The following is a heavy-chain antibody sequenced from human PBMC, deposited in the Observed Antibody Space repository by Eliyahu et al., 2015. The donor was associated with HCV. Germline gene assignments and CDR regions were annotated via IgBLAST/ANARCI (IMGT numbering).Heavy chain of an antibody. CDR1: GFSFXXYX. CDR2: VWFDGSEK. CDR3: ARDLGRGVRGSYRAFSFDF. Sequence: QVQLVESGGGVVQPGRSLRLSCAASGFSFXXYXLHWVRLAPGKGVGWVAVVWFDGSEKYYADSVKGRFTISRDNSKNTLFLQLNSLRVEDTSVYYCARDLGRGVRGSYRAFSFDFWGQGTQVTVSS. J-gene: IGHJ4*02. V-gene: IGHV3-33*01. D-gene: IGHD3-16*02.